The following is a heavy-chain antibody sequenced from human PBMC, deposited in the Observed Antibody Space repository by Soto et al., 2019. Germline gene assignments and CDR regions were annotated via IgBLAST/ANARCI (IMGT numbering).Heavy chain of an antibody. CDR2: IKQDGSEK. CDR1: GFTFSSYW. CDR3: ARDHGRYDFWSQGYYYYYMDV. D-gene: IGHD3-3*01. V-gene: IGHV3-7*01. J-gene: IGHJ6*03. Sequence: GGSLRLSCAASGFTFSSYWMSWVRQAPGKGLEWVANIKQDGSEKYYVDSVKGRFTISRDNAKNSLYLQMNSLRAEDTAVYYCARDHGRYDFWSQGYYYYYMDVWGKGTTVTVSS.